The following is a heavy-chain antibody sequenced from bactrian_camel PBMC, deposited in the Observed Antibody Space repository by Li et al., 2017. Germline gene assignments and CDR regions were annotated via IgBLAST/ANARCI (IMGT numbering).Heavy chain of an antibody. Sequence: HVQLVESGGGSVQAGGSLRLSCVASGHTSSPYCMAWFRQAPGNEREMVATLRDDEGRRSARDYADSVKGRFTISQGKNRLTTYLQMNNLKPEDTAMYYCASRSLTCYRGERYYNYWGQGTQVTVS. CDR2: LRDDEGRR. D-gene: IGHD1*01. CDR3: ASRSLTCYRGERYYNY. V-gene: IGHV3-3*01. CDR1: GHTSSPYC. J-gene: IGHJ4*01.